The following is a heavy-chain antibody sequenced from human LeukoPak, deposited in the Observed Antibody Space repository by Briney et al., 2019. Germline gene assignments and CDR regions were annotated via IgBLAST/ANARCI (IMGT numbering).Heavy chain of an antibody. D-gene: IGHD1-1*01. CDR2: IYSGGST. V-gene: IGHV3-66*02. CDR3: ARDVRTGYYYYYMDV. Sequence: GGSLRLSCAASGFTVSSNYMSWVRQAPGKGLEWVSVIYSGGSTYYADSVKGRFTISRDNSKNTLYLQMNSLRAEDTAVYYCARDVRTGYYYYYMDVGGKGTTVTVSS. J-gene: IGHJ6*03. CDR1: GFTVSSNY.